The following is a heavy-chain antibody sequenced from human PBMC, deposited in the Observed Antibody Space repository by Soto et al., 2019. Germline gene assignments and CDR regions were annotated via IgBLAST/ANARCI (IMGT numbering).Heavy chain of an antibody. CDR2: IIPIFGTA. V-gene: IGHV1-69*06. J-gene: IGHJ5*02. Sequence: QVQLVQSGAEVKKPGSSVKVSCKASGGTFSSYAISWVRQAPGQGLEWMGGIIPIFGTANYAQKFQGRVTITADKSTSTAYMELSSLRSEDTAVYYCARDQDYYGSGSPNWFDPWGQGTLVTVSS. CDR1: GGTFSSYA. D-gene: IGHD3-10*01. CDR3: ARDQDYYGSGSPNWFDP.